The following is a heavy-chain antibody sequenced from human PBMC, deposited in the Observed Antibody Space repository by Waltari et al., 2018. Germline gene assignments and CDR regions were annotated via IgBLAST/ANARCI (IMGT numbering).Heavy chain of an antibody. CDR3: ARPPLIDSSSG. Sequence: QVQLVESGGGVVQPGRSLRLSCAASGFPFSSYAMHWVRQAPGKGLEWVAVISYDGSNKYYADSVKGRFTISRDNSKNTLYLQMNSLRAEDTAVYYCARPPLIDSSSGWGQGTLVTVSS. CDR2: ISYDGSNK. J-gene: IGHJ4*02. V-gene: IGHV3-30-3*01. CDR1: GFPFSSYA. D-gene: IGHD6-6*01.